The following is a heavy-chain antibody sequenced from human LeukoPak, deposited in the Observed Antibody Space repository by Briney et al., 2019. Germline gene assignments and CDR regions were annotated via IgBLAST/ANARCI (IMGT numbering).Heavy chain of an antibody. Sequence: PGGSLRLSCAASRFTFSSYGMSWVRQAPGKGLEWVSAISGSGGSTYYADSVKGRFTISRENAKNSLYLQMNSLRAEDTAVYYCARDSNPTDYYDSSGPRGGFDYWGQGTLVTVSS. J-gene: IGHJ4*02. D-gene: IGHD3-22*01. V-gene: IGHV3-23*01. CDR3: ARDSNPTDYYDSSGPRGGFDY. CDR2: ISGSGGST. CDR1: RFTFSSYG.